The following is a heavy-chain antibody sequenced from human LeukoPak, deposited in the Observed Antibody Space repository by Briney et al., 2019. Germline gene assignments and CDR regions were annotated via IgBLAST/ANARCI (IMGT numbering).Heavy chain of an antibody. D-gene: IGHD1-26*01. Sequence: GGSLRLSRAASGFTFSSYAMHWVRQAPGKGLEWVAVISYDESNKYYADSVKGRFTISRDNSKNTLYLQMNSLRAEDTAVYYCARQGVGANFDYWGQGTLVTVSS. CDR1: GFTFSSYA. V-gene: IGHV3-30-3*01. CDR3: ARQGVGANFDY. CDR2: ISYDESNK. J-gene: IGHJ4*02.